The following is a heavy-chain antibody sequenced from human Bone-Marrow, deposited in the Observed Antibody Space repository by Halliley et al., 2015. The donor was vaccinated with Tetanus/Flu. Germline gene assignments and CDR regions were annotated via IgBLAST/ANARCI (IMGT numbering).Heavy chain of an antibody. J-gene: IGHJ4*02. CDR3: ARGNYYYGSGAHFDY. Sequence: TLSLTCTVSGGSIKSGGWWSWVRQPPPKGLEWMGFLYHSGSTNYNPSLQSLVTISVDTSKNQFSLQLSSVTAAAAAVYYCARGNYYYGSGAHFDYWGQGTLVTVSS. V-gene: IGHV4-4*02. CDR2: LYHSGST. CDR1: GGSIKSGGW. D-gene: IGHD3-10*01.